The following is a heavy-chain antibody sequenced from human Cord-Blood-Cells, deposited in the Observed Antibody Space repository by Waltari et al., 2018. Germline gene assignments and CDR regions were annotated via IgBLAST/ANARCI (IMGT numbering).Heavy chain of an antibody. CDR3: AREGRTGDLDY. Sequence: QVQLQESGPGLVKPSQTLSITCTAPGGSIRSGDYYWRWIRQPPGKGLEWIGYIYYSGSTYYNPSLKSRVTISVDTSKNQFSLKLSSVTAADTAVYYCAREGRTGDLDYWGQGTLVTVSS. J-gene: IGHJ4*02. CDR1: GGSIRSGDYY. V-gene: IGHV4-30-4*08. D-gene: IGHD7-27*01. CDR2: IYYSGST.